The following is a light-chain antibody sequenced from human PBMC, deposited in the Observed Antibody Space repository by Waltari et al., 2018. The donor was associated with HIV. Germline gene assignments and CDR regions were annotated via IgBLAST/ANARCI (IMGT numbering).Light chain of an antibody. CDR3: QSYDSNLSGL. CDR1: TSNIGANYD. V-gene: IGLV1-40*01. J-gene: IGLJ2*01. Sequence: QSVLTQPPSVSGAPGQRVIISCTGNTSNIGANYDVHWYLHLPGSAPKLLMCLNDNRPSGVPARFSGSKSGASASLAISRLQAEDEADYYCQSYDSNLSGLFGGGTKVTVL. CDR2: LND.